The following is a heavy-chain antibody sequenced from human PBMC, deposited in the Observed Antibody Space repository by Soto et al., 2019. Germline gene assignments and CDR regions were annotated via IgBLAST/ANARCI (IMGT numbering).Heavy chain of an antibody. V-gene: IGHV3-53*01. D-gene: IGHD3-10*01. J-gene: IGHJ6*02. Sequence: PGGSLRLSCAASGLTVSNAYMAWVRQAPGMGLEWVSVIYDNGTTYYADSVKGRFTISRDTSTNTLSLQMDSLRAEDTAVYYCVRPFPSGRNYGLDVWGQGTTVTVSS. CDR3: VRPFPSGRNYGLDV. CDR1: GLTVSNAY. CDR2: IYDNGTT.